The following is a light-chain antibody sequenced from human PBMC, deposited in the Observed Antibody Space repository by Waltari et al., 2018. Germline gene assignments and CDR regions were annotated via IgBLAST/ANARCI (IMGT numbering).Light chain of an antibody. V-gene: IGKV2-28*01. J-gene: IGKJ4*01. CDR3: MQALQTPRT. CDR1: QSLRHSNGYNY. Sequence: DIVMTQSPLSLPVTPGEPASISCRSSQSLRHSNGYNYLDWYLQKPGQSPQHLIYLGSNRASGVPDRVSGSGSGTDFTLKISRVEAEDVGVYYGMQALQTPRTCGGGTKVEIK. CDR2: LGS.